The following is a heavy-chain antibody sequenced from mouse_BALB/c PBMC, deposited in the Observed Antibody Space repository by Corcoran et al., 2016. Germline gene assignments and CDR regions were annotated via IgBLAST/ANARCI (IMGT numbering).Heavy chain of an antibody. CDR1: GFNIKDTY. CDR3: ARWDWYFDV. V-gene: IGHV14-3*02. CDR2: IDPANGNT. Sequence: EVQLQQSGSELVKPGASVKLSCTASGFNIKDTYMHWVKQRPEQGLEWIGRIDPANGNTKYDPKFQGKATITADTSSNTAYLQLSSLTSEDTAVYYCARWDWYFDVWGAGTTGTVSS. J-gene: IGHJ1*01.